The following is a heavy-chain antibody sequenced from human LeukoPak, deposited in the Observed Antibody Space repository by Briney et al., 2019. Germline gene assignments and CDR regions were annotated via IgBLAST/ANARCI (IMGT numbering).Heavy chain of an antibody. CDR1: GYTFTDYY. J-gene: IGHJ4*02. V-gene: IGHV1-2*02. Sequence: ASVKVSCKASGYTFTDYYMHWVRQAPGQGLEWMGWINPNSGGTNYAQKFQGRVTMTRDTSISTAYMELSSLRSDDTAVYYCARTGSVWFGESNWGRGTLVTVSS. CDR3: ARTGSVWFGESN. CDR2: INPNSGGT. D-gene: IGHD3-10*01.